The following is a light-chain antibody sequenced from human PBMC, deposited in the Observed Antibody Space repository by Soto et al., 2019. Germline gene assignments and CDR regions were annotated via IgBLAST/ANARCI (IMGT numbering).Light chain of an antibody. CDR1: QSVNRN. CDR2: GIS. Sequence: EMVMTQSPAILSVSPGESATLSCRASQSVNRNYLAWYQQHPGQPPRLLIYGISTRATGIPARFSGSGSGTEFSLTISGLQSEDFAVYYCQQYSKWPITFGQGTRLEI. V-gene: IGKV3-15*01. J-gene: IGKJ5*01. CDR3: QQYSKWPIT.